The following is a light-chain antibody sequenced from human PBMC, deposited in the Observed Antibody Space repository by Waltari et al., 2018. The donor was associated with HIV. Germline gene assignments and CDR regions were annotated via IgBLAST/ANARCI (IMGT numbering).Light chain of an antibody. CDR2: NAF. Sequence: EIVMTQSPATLSLSPGERATLSCRASRSVTIKLAWYQQKPGQSPRLLIFNAFTRASGIPARFSGSGSGTEFTLTISSLKSEDSAVCYCQQYNDWPPLTFGGGTKVEIK. CDR3: QQYNDWPPLT. V-gene: IGKV3-15*01. J-gene: IGKJ4*01. CDR1: RSVTIK.